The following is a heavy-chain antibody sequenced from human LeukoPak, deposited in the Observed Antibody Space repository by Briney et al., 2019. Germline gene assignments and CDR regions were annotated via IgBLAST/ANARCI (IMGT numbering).Heavy chain of an antibody. Sequence: GGSLRLSCAASGFIFSNSWMSWVRQAPAKGLEWVVNINHDGTDQHFVDSLKGRFTISRDNAKKSLYLQLNSLRVEDTAVYYCATHDNWRFDLWGRGTLVTVSS. J-gene: IGHJ2*01. CDR2: INHDGTDQ. CDR1: GFIFSNSW. CDR3: ATHDNWRFDL. D-gene: IGHD1-20*01. V-gene: IGHV3-7*05.